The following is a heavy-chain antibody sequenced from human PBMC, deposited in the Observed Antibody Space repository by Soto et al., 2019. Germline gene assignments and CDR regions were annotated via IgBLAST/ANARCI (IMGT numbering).Heavy chain of an antibody. D-gene: IGHD2-15*01. J-gene: IGHJ4*02. Sequence: KPSETLSLTCTVSGGSVSSGSYYWSWIRQPPGKRLEWIGYIYYSGNANYNPSLKSRVTISVDTSKNQFSLKLSSVTAADTAVYFCARGSGYCSAGTCYAFDYWGQGTLVTVSS. CDR1: GGSVSSGSYY. CDR2: IYYSGNA. CDR3: ARGSGYCSAGTCYAFDY. V-gene: IGHV4-61*01.